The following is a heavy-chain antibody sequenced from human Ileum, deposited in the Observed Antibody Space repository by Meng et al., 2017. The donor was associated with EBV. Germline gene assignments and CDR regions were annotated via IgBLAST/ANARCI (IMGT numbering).Heavy chain of an antibody. CDR3: ANRRPASGPLGDY. D-gene: IGHD2-2*01. J-gene: IGHJ4*02. Sequence: QVQLQESGPGLLKPSATLSLTCAVSGASISSTNWWSWVRQPPGKGLEWIGDIYHSGSTNYNPSLKSRVTISIDASKNQFSLKVTSVTAADTAMYYCANRRPASGPLGDYWGQGTLVTVSS. CDR1: GASISSTNW. CDR2: IYHSGST. V-gene: IGHV4-4*02.